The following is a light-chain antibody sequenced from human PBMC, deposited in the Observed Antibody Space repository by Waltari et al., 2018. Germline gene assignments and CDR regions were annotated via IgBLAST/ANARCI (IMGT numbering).Light chain of an antibody. J-gene: IGLJ2*01. Sequence: QSALTQPRSVSGSPGQSVTISCTGSSLDAGGSNYVSWYQQHLGKAPKVMIYEVSKRPSWVPDRISASKSGNTASLTISGLQAEDEADYYCCSYSGTYTYLVFGGGTKLTVL. V-gene: IGLV2-11*01. CDR1: SLDAGGSNY. CDR3: CSYSGTYTYLV. CDR2: EVS.